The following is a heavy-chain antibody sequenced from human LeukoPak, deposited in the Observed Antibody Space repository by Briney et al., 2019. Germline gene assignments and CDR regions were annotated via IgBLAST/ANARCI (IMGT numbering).Heavy chain of an antibody. CDR1: GFTFSSNE. CDR2: ISGSGRTT. J-gene: IGHJ4*02. CDR3: AKLDYYDTH. V-gene: IGHV3-48*03. Sequence: GGSLRLSGAAPGFTFSSNEMDWGGQAPGKGLEWVSYISGSGRTTYYADAVKGRFTISRDNAKNSLFLQMNSLRAEDMAVYFCAKLDYYDTHWGQGTLVTVSS. D-gene: IGHD3-22*01.